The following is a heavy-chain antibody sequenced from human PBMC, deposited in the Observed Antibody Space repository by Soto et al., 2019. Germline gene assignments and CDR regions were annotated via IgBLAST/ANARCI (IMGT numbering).Heavy chain of an antibody. CDR2: ISSSSSYI. CDR1: GFTFSSYS. D-gene: IGHD3-16*01. Sequence: EVQLVESGGGLVKPGGSLRLSCAASGFTFSSYSMNWVRQAPGKGLEWVSSISSSSSYIYYADSVKGRFTISRDNANNSLYLQMNSLRAEDTAVYYCARDFTYYYYYGMDVWGQGTTVTVSS. V-gene: IGHV3-21*01. J-gene: IGHJ6*02. CDR3: ARDFTYYYYYGMDV.